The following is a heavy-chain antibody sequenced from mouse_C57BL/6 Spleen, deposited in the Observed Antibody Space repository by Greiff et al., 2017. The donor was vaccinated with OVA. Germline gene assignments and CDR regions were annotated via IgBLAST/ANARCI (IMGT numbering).Heavy chain of an antibody. V-gene: IGHV1-15*01. J-gene: IGHJ2*01. CDR3: TGGGGTTVGYPYFDY. CDR1: GYTFTDYD. Sequence: QVQLQQSGAELVRPGASVTLSCKASGYTFTDYDMHWVKQTPVHGLEWIGAIDPETGGTAYNQKFKGKAILTADKSSSTAYMELRSLTSEDSAVYYCTGGGGTTVGYPYFDYWGQGTTLTVAS. CDR2: IDPETGGT. D-gene: IGHD1-1*01.